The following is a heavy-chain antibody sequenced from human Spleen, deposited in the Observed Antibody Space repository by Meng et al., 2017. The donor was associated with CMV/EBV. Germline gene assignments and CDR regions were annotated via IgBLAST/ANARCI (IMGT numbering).Heavy chain of an antibody. J-gene: IGHJ5*02. D-gene: IGHD1-26*01. CDR3: ARDRGIRNWFDP. V-gene: IGHV1-2*06. CDR2: INPDSGAT. Sequence: QVQLVQSGAEVKKPGASVKVSCKASGYIFSTYAIHWVRQAPGQGLEWMGRINPDSGATNYAQKFQGRVTMTRDTSMNTAYMDLSRLTFDDTAVYYCARDRGIRNWFDPWGQGTLVTVSS. CDR1: GYIFSTYA.